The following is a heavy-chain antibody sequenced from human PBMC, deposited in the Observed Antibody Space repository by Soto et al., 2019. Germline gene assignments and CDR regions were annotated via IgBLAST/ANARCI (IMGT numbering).Heavy chain of an antibody. CDR3: ANSKGYGDYTGPDD. Sequence: GGSLRLSCAASGFTFSSYGMHWVRQAPGKGLEWVAVISYDGSNKYYADSVKGRFTISRDNSKNTLYLQMNSLRAEDTAVYYCANSKGYGDYTGPDDWGQGTLVTVSS. D-gene: IGHD4-17*01. CDR1: GFTFSSYG. CDR2: ISYDGSNK. V-gene: IGHV3-30*18. J-gene: IGHJ4*02.